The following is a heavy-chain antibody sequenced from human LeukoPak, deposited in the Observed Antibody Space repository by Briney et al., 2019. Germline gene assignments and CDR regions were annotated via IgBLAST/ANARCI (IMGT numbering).Heavy chain of an antibody. Sequence: QPGGSLRLSCAASGFIFSNYGIHWVRQAPGKGLEWVAFIRYDGSNKNYVDSVKGRFTISRDNSKNTLYLQMNSLRPDDTVVYYCAKDDSSGLDYWAQGTLVTVSS. V-gene: IGHV3-30*02. CDR2: IRYDGSNK. J-gene: IGHJ4*02. CDR3: AKDDSSGLDY. D-gene: IGHD6-19*01. CDR1: GFIFSNYG.